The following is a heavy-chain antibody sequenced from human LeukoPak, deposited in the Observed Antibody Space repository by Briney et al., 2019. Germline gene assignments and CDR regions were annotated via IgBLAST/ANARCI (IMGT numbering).Heavy chain of an antibody. Sequence: GGSLRLSCAASGFTFSSYAMSWVRQAPGKGLEWVRFIKSKGYSGTAEYAASVKGRFTISRDDSKSIAYLQMNSLKTEDTAVYYCSRGSPGDSWSGYYMDVWCKGTTVTVSS. J-gene: IGHJ6*03. CDR3: SRGSPGDSWSGYYMDV. V-gene: IGHV3-49*04. CDR1: GFTFSSYA. D-gene: IGHD3-3*01. CDR2: IKSKGYSGTA.